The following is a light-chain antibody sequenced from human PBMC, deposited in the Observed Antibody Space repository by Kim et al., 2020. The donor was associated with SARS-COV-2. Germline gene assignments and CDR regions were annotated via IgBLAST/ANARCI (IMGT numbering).Light chain of an antibody. CDR2: QTS. V-gene: IGKV1-5*03. CDR3: QQYYSYST. CDR1: QSIGTW. Sequence: SASIGDRVTITCRASQSIGTWLAWHQQKPGKAPKLLVYQTSSLESGVPSRFSGSGSGTEFSLTISSLQPDDFATYFCQQYYSYSTFGQGTKVDIK. J-gene: IGKJ1*01.